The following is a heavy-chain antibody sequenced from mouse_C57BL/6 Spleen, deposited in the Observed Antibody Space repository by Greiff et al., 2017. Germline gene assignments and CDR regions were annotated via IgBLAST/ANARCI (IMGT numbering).Heavy chain of an antibody. CDR2: INPSSGYT. D-gene: IGHD2-4*01. CDR3: ARSGYDYDVGAMDY. J-gene: IGHJ4*01. V-gene: IGHV1-4*01. Sequence: QVQLKQSGAELARPGASVKMSCKASGYTFTSYTMHWVKQRPGQGLEWIGYINPSSGYTKYNQKFKDKATLTADKSSSTAYMQLSSLTSEDSAVYYCARSGYDYDVGAMDYWGQGTSVTVSS. CDR1: GYTFTSYT.